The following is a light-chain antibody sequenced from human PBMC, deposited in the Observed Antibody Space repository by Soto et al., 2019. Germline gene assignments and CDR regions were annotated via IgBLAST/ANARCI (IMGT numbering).Light chain of an antibody. Sequence: QSALTQPASVSGSPGQSITISCTGTSSDVGGYNYVSWYQQHPGKAPKLMIYDVSNRPSGVSNHFSGSKSGNTASLTISGLQAEDEADYYCSSYTSSSVYVVGTGTKVTVI. CDR2: DVS. V-gene: IGLV2-14*01. J-gene: IGLJ1*01. CDR3: SSYTSSSVYV. CDR1: SSDVGGYNY.